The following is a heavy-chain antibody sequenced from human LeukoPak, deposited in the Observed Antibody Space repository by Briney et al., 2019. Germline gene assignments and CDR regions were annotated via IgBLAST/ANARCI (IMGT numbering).Heavy chain of an antibody. CDR3: ARIPDYGGNSGDY. Sequence: KPSETLSLTCTVSGGSISSSSYYWGWIRQPPGKGLEWIGSIYYSGSTYYNPSLKSRVTISVDTSKNQFSLKLSSVTAADTAVYYCARIPDYGGNSGDYWGQGTLVTVSS. CDR2: IYYSGST. D-gene: IGHD4-23*01. V-gene: IGHV4-39*01. CDR1: GGSISSSSYY. J-gene: IGHJ4*02.